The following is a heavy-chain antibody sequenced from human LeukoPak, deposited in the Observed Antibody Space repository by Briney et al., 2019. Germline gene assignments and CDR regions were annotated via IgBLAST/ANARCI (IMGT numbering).Heavy chain of an antibody. CDR3: ARDPSPGAFDI. J-gene: IGHJ3*02. CDR1: GFTFDDYA. CDR2: ISWNSGSI. V-gene: IGHV3-9*01. Sequence: GGSLRLSCAASGFTFDDYAMHWVRQAPGKGLEWVSGISWNSGSIGYADSVKGRFTISRDNAKNSLYLQMNSLRAEDTAVYYCARDPSPGAFDIWGQGTMVTVSS.